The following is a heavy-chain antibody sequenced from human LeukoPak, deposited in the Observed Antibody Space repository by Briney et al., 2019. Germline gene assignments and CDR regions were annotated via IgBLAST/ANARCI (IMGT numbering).Heavy chain of an antibody. J-gene: IGHJ4*02. CDR3: AKAALVGTHYFDH. Sequence: ASVKVSCKASRGIFSSYAISWVRQAPGQGLEWMGRIITVFGTANYAQKFEGRVTITADKSASTVYMELSSLRSEDTAVYYCAKAALVGTHYFDHWGQGTLVTVSS. CDR1: RGIFSSYA. D-gene: IGHD3-3*02. V-gene: IGHV1-69*06. CDR2: IITVFGTA.